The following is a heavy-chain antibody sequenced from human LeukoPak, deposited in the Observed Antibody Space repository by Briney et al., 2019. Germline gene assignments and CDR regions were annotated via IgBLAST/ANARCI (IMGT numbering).Heavy chain of an antibody. CDR1: GYSFTSYW. D-gene: IGHD7-27*01. CDR3: ARRELGILYYFDF. Sequence: GESLKISCKASGYSFTSYWIGWVRQMPGKGLEWLGIIYPSDSDTTYSPSFQGQVTISVDKSISTAYLQWSSLKASDTAMYYCARRELGILYYFDFWGQGTLVTVSS. J-gene: IGHJ4*02. V-gene: IGHV5-51*01. CDR2: IYPSDSDT.